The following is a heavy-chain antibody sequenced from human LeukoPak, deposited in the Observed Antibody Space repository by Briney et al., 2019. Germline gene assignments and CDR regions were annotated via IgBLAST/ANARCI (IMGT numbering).Heavy chain of an antibody. V-gene: IGHV3-9*03. CDR1: GFTFDDYA. J-gene: IGHJ6*03. CDR3: AKGRYRATGYYYYMDV. CDR2: ISWNSGSI. D-gene: IGHD1-1*01. Sequence: PGGSLRLYCAASGFTFDDYAMHWVRQAPGKGLEWVSGISWNSGSIGYADSVKGRFTISRDNAKNSLYLQMNSLRAEDMALYYCAKGRYRATGYYYYMDVWGKGNTVTVSS.